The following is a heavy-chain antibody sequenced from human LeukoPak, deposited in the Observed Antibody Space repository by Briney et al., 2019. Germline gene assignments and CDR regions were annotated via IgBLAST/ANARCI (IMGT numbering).Heavy chain of an antibody. CDR2: FHYRGNT. CDR3: ARRAYGSGSYYYDY. D-gene: IGHD3-10*01. V-gene: IGHV4-59*08. J-gene: IGHJ4*02. CDR1: GGSVSPYY. Sequence: PSETLSLTCTVSGGSVSPYYWNWIRQPPGRGLEWIGYFHYRGNTNYNPSLKSRVTISADTSTNYFSLRLNPVTAADTAVYYCARRAYGSGSYYYDYWGQGILVTVSS.